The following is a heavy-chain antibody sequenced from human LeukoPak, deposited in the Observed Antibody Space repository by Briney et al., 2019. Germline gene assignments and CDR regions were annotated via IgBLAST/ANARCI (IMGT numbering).Heavy chain of an antibody. J-gene: IGHJ4*02. Sequence: GASVKVSCKASGYTFTAYYMHWVRQAPGQGLEWMGWINPNSGGTKYAQNFQGRVTMTRDTSISTAYMELSRLRSDDTAVYYCAIGAQNYYDSTSDYWGQGTLVTVSS. CDR1: GYTFTAYY. CDR3: AIGAQNYYDSTSDY. D-gene: IGHD3-22*01. CDR2: INPNSGGT. V-gene: IGHV1-2*02.